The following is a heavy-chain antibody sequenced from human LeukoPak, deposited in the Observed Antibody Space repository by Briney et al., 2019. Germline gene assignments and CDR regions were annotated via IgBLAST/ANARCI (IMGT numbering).Heavy chain of an antibody. CDR3: AKHGLPLVVISAPLDY. J-gene: IGHJ4*02. D-gene: IGHD2-15*01. Sequence: GGSLRLFCAASGFTFSSYWMSWVRQAPGKGLEWVANIKQDGSEKYYVDSVKGRFTISRDNAKNSLYLQMNSLRAEDTAVYYCAKHGLPLVVISAPLDYWGQGTLVTVSS. CDR2: IKQDGSEK. CDR1: GFTFSSYW. V-gene: IGHV3-7*01.